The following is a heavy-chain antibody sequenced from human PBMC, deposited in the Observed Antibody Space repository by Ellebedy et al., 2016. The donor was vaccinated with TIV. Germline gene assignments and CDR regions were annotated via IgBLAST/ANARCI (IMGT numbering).Heavy chain of an antibody. CDR2: IYGSGGGI. CDR1: GFTFSPFA. CDR3: AKDQVAGDGRWVFDI. Sequence: PGGSLRLSCTASGFTFSPFAMGWVRQTPGKGLEWVSGIYGSGGGISYSDSVKDRFTISRDNSKNTLYLQMNSLRAEDTAIYYCAKDQVAGDGRWVFDIWGQGTMVTVSS. V-gene: IGHV3-23*01. D-gene: IGHD5-24*01. J-gene: IGHJ3*02.